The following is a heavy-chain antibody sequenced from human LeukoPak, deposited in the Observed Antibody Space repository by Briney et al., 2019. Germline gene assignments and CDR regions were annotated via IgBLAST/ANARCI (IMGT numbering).Heavy chain of an antibody. D-gene: IGHD3-10*01. CDR2: INHSGST. CDR1: GGSFSGYY. Sequence: SETLSLTCAVYGGSFSGYYWSWIRQPAGKGLEXXXXINHSGSTNYNPSLKSRVTLSGDTSNNQFSLKLSSVTAADTAVYYCARARQYYFGSGSYGWWGQGTLVTVSS. V-gene: IGHV4-34*01. J-gene: IGHJ4*02. CDR3: ARARQYYFGSGSYGW.